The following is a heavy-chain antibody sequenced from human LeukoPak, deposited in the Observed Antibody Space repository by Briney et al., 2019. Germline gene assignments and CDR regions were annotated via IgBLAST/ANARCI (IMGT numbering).Heavy chain of an antibody. CDR3: ARTIGSGGYDYFDY. Sequence: PSETLSLTCTVSGGSISSSRYYWGWIRQPPGKGLEWIGSIHYSGSTYYNPSLKSRVTISVVTSKNQFSLKLSSVTAADTAVYYCARTIGSGGYDYFDYWGQGTLVTVSS. J-gene: IGHJ4*02. D-gene: IGHD5-12*01. CDR2: IHYSGST. CDR1: GGSISSSRYY. V-gene: IGHV4-39*07.